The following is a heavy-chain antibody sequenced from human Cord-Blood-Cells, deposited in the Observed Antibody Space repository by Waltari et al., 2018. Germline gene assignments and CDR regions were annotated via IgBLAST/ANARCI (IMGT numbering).Heavy chain of an antibody. V-gene: IGHV4-59*01. J-gene: IGHJ5*02. CDR2: IYYSGST. Sequence: QVQLQESGPGLVKPSATLSLTCTVSGGSISSYYWSWIRQPPGKGLEWIGYIYYSGSTNYNPSLKSRVTISVDTSKNQFSLKLSSVTAADTAVYYCARTSSSWYNWFDPWGQGTLVTVSS. CDR3: ARTSSSWYNWFDP. D-gene: IGHD6-13*01. CDR1: GGSISSYY.